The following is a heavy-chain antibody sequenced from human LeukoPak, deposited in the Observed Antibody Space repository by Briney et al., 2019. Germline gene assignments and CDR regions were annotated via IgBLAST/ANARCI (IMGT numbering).Heavy chain of an antibody. D-gene: IGHD1-26*01. CDR1: GGSISSYY. V-gene: IGHV4-59*01. CDR3: ARPPIGSPFYYYYYMDV. Sequence: SETLSLTCTVSGGSISSYYWSWIRQPPGKGLEWIGYIYYSGSTNYNPSLKSRVTISVDTSKNQFSLKLSSVTAADTAVYYCARPPIGSPFYYYYYMDVWGKGTTVTVSS. J-gene: IGHJ6*03. CDR2: IYYSGST.